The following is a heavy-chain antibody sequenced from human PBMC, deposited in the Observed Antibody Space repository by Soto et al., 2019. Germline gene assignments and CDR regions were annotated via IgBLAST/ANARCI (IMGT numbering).Heavy chain of an antibody. Sequence: QVQLVQSGAEVKKPGSSVKVSCKASGGTFSSYTISWVRQAPGQVLEWMGRIIPILGIANYAQKFQGRVTITADKSTSTAYMELSSLRSEDTAVYYCARDLEYSSSAWGYWGQGTLVTVSS. CDR3: ARDLEYSSSAWGY. CDR2: IIPILGIA. D-gene: IGHD6-6*01. V-gene: IGHV1-69*08. CDR1: GGTFSSYT. J-gene: IGHJ4*02.